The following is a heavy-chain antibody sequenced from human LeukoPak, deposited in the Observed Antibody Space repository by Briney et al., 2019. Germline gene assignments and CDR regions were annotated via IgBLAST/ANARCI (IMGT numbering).Heavy chain of an antibody. V-gene: IGHV4-4*07. J-gene: IGHJ3*02. CDR3: ARGVEASGVGFYAFDI. D-gene: IGHD6-13*01. CDR2: LYNGGDT. Sequence: SETLSLTCTVSGASIGSFYWVWIRQPAGKGLEWIGRLYNGGDTNYSPSLRGRVTMPVDTSKNQFSLKLKSVTAADTAVYYCARGVEASGVGFYAFDIRGQGTMVTVSS. CDR1: GASIGSFY.